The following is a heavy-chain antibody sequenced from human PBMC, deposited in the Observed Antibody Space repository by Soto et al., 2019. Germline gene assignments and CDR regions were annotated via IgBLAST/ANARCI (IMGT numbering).Heavy chain of an antibody. D-gene: IGHD6-13*01. CDR2: MNAKSGDT. CDR3: AKDELNIRQLVPRPPRIIDY. V-gene: IGHV1-8*01. J-gene: IGHJ4*02. Sequence: LKVSCAASRYTFSDIDITWLRQASGPGPEWMGWMNAKSGDTFFPQRFQGKFNMTWDTSLSTAYMEVGSLTSDDTAIYYCAKDELNIRQLVPRPPRIIDYWGQGTLVTVSS. CDR1: RYTFSDID.